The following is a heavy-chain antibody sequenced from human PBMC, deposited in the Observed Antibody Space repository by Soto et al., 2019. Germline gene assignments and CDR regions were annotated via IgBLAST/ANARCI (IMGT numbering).Heavy chain of an antibody. V-gene: IGHV3-11*01. CDR3: VIIPPLGNATVLMDF. Sequence: SLRLSWAASRFTFSAFYMSWARQAPGTGLEWISYISSSGSIIYYADSVKGRFTISRDNANNSLYMQMNSLRVEDPAVYYWVIIPPLGNATVLMDFWAQGNTVPV. CDR1: RFTFSAFY. CDR2: ISSSGSII. D-gene: IGHD2-2*01. J-gene: IGHJ6*02.